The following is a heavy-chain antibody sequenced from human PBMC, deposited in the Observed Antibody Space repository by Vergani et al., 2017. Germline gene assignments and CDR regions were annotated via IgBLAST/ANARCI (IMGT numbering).Heavy chain of an antibody. Sequence: QVQLVESGGGVVQPGRSLRLSCAASGFTFSSYGMHWVRQAPGKGLEWVAVISYDGSNKYYADSVKGRFTISRDNSKNTLYLQMNSLRAEDTAVYYCARDLPPSPPYAFDIWCQGTMVTVSS. CDR3: ARDLPPSPPYAFDI. CDR2: ISYDGSNK. J-gene: IGHJ3*02. D-gene: IGHD6-6*01. CDR1: GFTFSSYG. V-gene: IGHV3-30*03.